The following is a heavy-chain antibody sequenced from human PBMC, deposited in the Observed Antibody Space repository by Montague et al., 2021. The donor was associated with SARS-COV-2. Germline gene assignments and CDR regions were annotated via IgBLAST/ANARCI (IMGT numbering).Heavy chain of an antibody. CDR2: VHYTGST. V-gene: IGHV4-59*01. Sequence: SETLSLTCNVSGGSISSYYWSWVRQSPGKGLEWIGYVHYTGSTKYNPSLKTRVTLSLDTPKKHFSLKLKSVTAADTAVYYCARAQNTCFIANCVNYFEVWGLGALVTVSS. CDR3: ARAQNTCFIANCVNYFEV. D-gene: IGHD1-1*01. J-gene: IGHJ4*02. CDR1: GGSISSYY.